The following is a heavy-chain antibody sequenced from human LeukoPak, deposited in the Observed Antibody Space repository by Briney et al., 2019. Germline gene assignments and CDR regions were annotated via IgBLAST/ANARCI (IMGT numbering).Heavy chain of an antibody. Sequence: SGTLSLTCAVYGGSFSGYYWSWIRQPPGKGLEWIGEINHSGSTNYNPSLKSRVTISVDTSKNQFSLKLSSVTAADTAVYYCARIRGYSYGRNFDYWGQGTLVT. D-gene: IGHD5-18*01. CDR2: INHSGST. CDR1: GGSFSGYY. CDR3: ARIRGYSYGRNFDY. J-gene: IGHJ4*02. V-gene: IGHV4-34*01.